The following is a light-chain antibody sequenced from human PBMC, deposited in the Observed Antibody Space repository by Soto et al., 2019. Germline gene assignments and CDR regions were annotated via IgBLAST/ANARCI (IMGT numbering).Light chain of an antibody. CDR2: DSS. CDR3: QLYGSSPQT. V-gene: IGKV1-5*01. J-gene: IGKJ1*01. CDR1: QSIISW. Sequence: LQRTKLPFTLPASVGDRVTITCLACQSIISWLAWYQQKPGRAPKLLIYDSSSLESGVPSRFSGSGSGTEFTLTICGLQPDDFAVYYCQLYGSSPQTYGQGSKVDI.